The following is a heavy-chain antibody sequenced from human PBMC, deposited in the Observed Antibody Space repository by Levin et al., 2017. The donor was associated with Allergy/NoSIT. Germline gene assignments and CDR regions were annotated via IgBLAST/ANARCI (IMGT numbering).Heavy chain of an antibody. Sequence: GESLKISCAASGFTFSSYWMHWVRQAPGKGLVWVSRINSDGSSTSYADSVKGRFTISRDNAKNTLYLQMNSLRAEDTAVYYCARDEDETIFGVVIRYYGMDVWGQGTTVTVSS. D-gene: IGHD3-3*01. CDR1: GFTFSSYW. CDR3: ARDEDETIFGVVIRYYGMDV. J-gene: IGHJ6*02. V-gene: IGHV3-74*01. CDR2: INSDGSST.